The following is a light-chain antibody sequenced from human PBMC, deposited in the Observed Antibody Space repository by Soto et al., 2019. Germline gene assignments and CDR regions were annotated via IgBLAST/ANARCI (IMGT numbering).Light chain of an antibody. Sequence: QPVLTQSPSASASLGASVKLTCTLSSGHSSYPIAWHQQQPEKGPRYLMKLNSDGSHTNGDGVPDRFSGSTSGAERYLTISSLQSEDEADYYCQTWDTGIRIFGGGTKLTVL. CDR3: QTWDTGIRI. J-gene: IGLJ2*01. V-gene: IGLV4-69*01. CDR1: SGHSSYP. CDR2: LNSDGSH.